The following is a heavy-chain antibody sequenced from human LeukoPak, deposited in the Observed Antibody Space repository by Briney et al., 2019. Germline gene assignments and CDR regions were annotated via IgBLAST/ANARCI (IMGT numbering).Heavy chain of an antibody. CDR1: GYSFTSYW. J-gene: IGHJ4*02. CDR2: IYPGDSDT. V-gene: IGHV5-51*01. D-gene: IGHD2-15*01. Sequence: GESLKISCKGSGYSFTSYWIGWVRQMPGKGLEWMGIIYPGDSDTRYSPSFQGQVTISADKSISTAYLQWSSLKASDTAMYHCARGRWDIVVVVAARGKYYFDYWGQGTLVTVSS. CDR3: ARGRWDIVVVVAARGKYYFDY.